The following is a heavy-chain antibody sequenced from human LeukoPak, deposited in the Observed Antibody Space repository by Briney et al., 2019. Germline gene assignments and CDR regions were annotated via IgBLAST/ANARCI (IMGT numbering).Heavy chain of an antibody. J-gene: IGHJ6*02. CDR1: GFTVSSNY. V-gene: IGHV3-53*01. CDR2: IYSGGST. Sequence: GGSLRLSCAASGFTVSSNYMSWVRQAPGKGLEWVSVIYSGGSTYYADSVKGRFTISRDNSKNTLYLQMNSLRAEDTAVYYYARAPGGNDYGDYVGYYYYGMDVWGQGTTVTVSS. D-gene: IGHD4-17*01. CDR3: ARAPGGNDYGDYVGYYYYGMDV.